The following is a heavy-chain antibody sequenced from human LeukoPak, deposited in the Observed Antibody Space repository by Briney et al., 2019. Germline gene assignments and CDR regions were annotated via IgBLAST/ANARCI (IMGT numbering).Heavy chain of an antibody. D-gene: IGHD2-2*01. CDR1: GYTFTGYY. Sequence: ASVKVSCKASGYTFTGYYMHWVRQAPGHGLEWMGWINPNICGTNYPQKFQGRVTMTRDTSMSTAYMELSRLRSDDTAVYYCARDLAALNIVVVPAAIFGWFDPWGQGTLVTVSS. CDR2: INPNICGT. CDR3: ARDLAALNIVVVPAAIFGWFDP. J-gene: IGHJ5*02. V-gene: IGHV1-2*02.